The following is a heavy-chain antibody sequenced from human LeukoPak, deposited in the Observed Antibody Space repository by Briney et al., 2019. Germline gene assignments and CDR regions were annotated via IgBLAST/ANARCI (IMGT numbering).Heavy chain of an antibody. J-gene: IGHJ4*02. CDR1: GFTVSSNY. D-gene: IGHD4-11*01. CDR3: ARAHAYSNYADY. CDR2: IYSGGST. V-gene: IGHV3-53*01. Sequence: PGGSLRLSCAASGFTVSSNYMSWVRQAPGKGLEWVSVIYSGGSTYYADSVKGRFTISRDNSKNTLYLQMNSLRAEDTAVYYCARAHAYSNYADYWGQGTLVTVSS.